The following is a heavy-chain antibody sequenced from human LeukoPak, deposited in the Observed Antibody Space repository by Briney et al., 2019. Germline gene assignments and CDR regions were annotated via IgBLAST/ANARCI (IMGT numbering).Heavy chain of an antibody. Sequence: PGGSLRLSCAASGFTVSSNYMDWVRQAPGKGLEWVSSIGTSGRDMYYVASVKGRFAISRDNAKNSLYLQMNSLRDEDTALYYCAREASQIKDMDLWGQGTTVTVSS. J-gene: IGHJ6*02. CDR1: GFTVSSNY. CDR2: IGTSGRDM. CDR3: AREASQIKDMDL. V-gene: IGHV3-21*01.